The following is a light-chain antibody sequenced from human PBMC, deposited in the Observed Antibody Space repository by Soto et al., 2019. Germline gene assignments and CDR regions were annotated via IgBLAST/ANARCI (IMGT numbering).Light chain of an antibody. CDR3: CSYAGSRSWV. CDR1: SNDVGNYNL. Sequence: QSALTQPASVSGSPGQSITMSCTGTSNDVGNYNLVSWYQQHPGKAPKLMIYEGSKRPSGVSNRFSGSKSGNTASLTISWLQAEDEADYYCCSYAGSRSWVFGGGTKLTAL. V-gene: IGLV2-23*01. CDR2: EGS. J-gene: IGLJ3*02.